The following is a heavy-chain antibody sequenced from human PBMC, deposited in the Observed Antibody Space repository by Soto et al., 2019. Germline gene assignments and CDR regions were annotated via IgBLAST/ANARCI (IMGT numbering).Heavy chain of an antibody. D-gene: IGHD2-15*01. CDR1: GFTFSSYS. V-gene: IGHV3-21*01. Sequence: WGSLRLSCAASGFTFSSYSMNFFGHSPFKWREWVSSISSSSSYIYYADSLKGRFTISRDNAKNSLYLQVNSLRAEDTAVYYCARAYCRGGSCYSEDLFDYWGQGTLVTVSS. J-gene: IGHJ4*02. CDR2: ISSSSSYI. CDR3: ARAYCRGGSCYSEDLFDY.